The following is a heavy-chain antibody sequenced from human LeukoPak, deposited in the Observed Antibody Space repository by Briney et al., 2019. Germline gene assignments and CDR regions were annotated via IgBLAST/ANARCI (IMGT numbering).Heavy chain of an antibody. CDR1: GGSISSSSYY. CDR2: IYYSGST. V-gene: IGHV4-39*07. CDR3: ARLTAGDSGWYDYYYYMDV. D-gene: IGHD5-12*01. J-gene: IGHJ6*03. Sequence: SETLSLTCTVSGGSISSSSYYWGWIRQPPGKGLECIGSIYYSGSTYYTPSLKSRVTISVDTSKNQFSLKLSSVTAADTAVYYCARLTAGDSGWYDYYYYMDVWGKGTTVTISS.